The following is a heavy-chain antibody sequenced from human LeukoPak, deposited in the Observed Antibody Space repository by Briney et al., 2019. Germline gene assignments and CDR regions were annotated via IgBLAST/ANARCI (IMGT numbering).Heavy chain of an antibody. V-gene: IGHV1-2*04. CDR3: ARSDGDSSGYYYDDWFDP. CDR1: GYTFTGYY. D-gene: IGHD3-22*01. Sequence: ASVKVSCKASGYTFTGYYMHWVRQAPGQGLEWMGWINPNSGGTNYAQKFQGWVTMTRDTSISTAYMELSRLRSDDTAVYYCARSDGDSSGYYYDDWFDPWGQGTLATVSS. CDR2: INPNSGGT. J-gene: IGHJ5*02.